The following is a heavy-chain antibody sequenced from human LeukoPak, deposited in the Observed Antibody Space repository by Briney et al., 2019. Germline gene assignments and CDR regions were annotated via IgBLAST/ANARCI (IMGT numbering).Heavy chain of an antibody. V-gene: IGHV3-53*01. CDR1: VFTVSSHS. Sequence: GGSLRLYCAAAVFTVSSHSMARIRQAPGEGLECVSVIYGAGSTYYADSVKGRFTISRDNSKNTLYLQMNSLRAEDTAVYYCTRDRLYSSTSEDYWGRGPLVTVSS. D-gene: IGHD6-6*01. J-gene: IGHJ4*02. CDR3: TRDRLYSSTSEDY. CDR2: IYGAGST.